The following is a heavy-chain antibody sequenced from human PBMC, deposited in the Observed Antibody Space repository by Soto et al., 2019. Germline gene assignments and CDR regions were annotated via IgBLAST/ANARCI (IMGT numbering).Heavy chain of an antibody. D-gene: IGHD3-3*01. V-gene: IGHV4-59*01. J-gene: IGHJ5*02. CDR3: ARARGDNSPTYYDFWSGYPGNWFDP. Sequence: SETLSLTCTVSGGSISSYYWSWIRQPPGKGLEWIGYIYYSGSTNYNPSLKSRVTISVDTSKNQFSLKLSSVTAADTAVYYCARARGDNSPTYYDFWSGYPGNWFDPWGQGTLVTVSS. CDR2: IYYSGST. CDR1: GGSISSYY.